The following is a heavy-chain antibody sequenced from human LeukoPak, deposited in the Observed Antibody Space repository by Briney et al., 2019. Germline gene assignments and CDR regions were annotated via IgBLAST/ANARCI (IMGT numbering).Heavy chain of an antibody. CDR1: GFTFNSYS. CDR2: ISYDGSNK. V-gene: IGHV3-30*18. J-gene: IGHJ4*02. CDR3: AESFYDSGGYYGIIDY. Sequence: PGGSLRLSCAASGFTFNSYSMYWVRQAPGKGLEWVAVISYDGSNKYYADSVKGRFTISRDNSKNTLHLQMNSLRVEDAAVYYCAESFYDSGGYYGIIDYWGQGTLVTVSS. D-gene: IGHD3-22*01.